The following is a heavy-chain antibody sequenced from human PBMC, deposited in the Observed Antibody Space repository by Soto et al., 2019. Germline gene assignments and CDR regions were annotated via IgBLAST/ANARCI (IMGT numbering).Heavy chain of an antibody. CDR3: AKDVRFGGHNWFDP. V-gene: IGHV3-23*01. Sequence: EVQLLESGGGLVQPGGSLRLSCAASGFTFSSNAMSWVRQAPGKGLEWVSAISGSGGSTYYADSVKGRFTISRDNSKNTLYLQLNSLRAEGTAVYYWAKDVRFGGHNWFDPWGQGTLVNVSS. D-gene: IGHD3-16*01. CDR2: ISGSGGST. CDR1: GFTFSSNA. J-gene: IGHJ5*02.